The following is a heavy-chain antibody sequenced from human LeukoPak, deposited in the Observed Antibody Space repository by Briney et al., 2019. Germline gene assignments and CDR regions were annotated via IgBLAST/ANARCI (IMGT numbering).Heavy chain of an antibody. CDR1: GGSISGYY. J-gene: IGHJ5*02. CDR3: ARGCSAGTPHNWFDP. V-gene: IGHV4-59*01. Sequence: KPSETLSLTCTVSGGSISGYYWSWIRQPPGKGLERIGYIYYSGSTNHNPSLKSRVTISVDTSKNQFSLKLSSVTAADTAVYYCARGCSAGTPHNWFDPWGQGTLVTVSS. CDR2: IYYSGST. D-gene: IGHD6-13*01.